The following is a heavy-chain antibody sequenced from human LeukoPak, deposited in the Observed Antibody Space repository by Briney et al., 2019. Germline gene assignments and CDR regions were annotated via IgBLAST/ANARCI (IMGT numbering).Heavy chain of an antibody. V-gene: IGHV3-74*01. CDR2: INSDGSST. CDR3: ARDRPLITGTTYYYYMDV. J-gene: IGHJ6*03. Sequence: AGGSLRLSCAASGFTFSSYWMHWVRQAPGKGLVWVSHINSDGSSTSYADSVKGRFTISRDNAKNTLYLQMNSLRAEDTAVYYCARDRPLITGTTYYYYMDVWGKGTTVTVSS. D-gene: IGHD1-7*01. CDR1: GFTFSSYW.